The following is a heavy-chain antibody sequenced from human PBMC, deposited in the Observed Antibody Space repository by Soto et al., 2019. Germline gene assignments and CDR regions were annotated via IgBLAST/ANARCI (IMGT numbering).Heavy chain of an antibody. V-gene: IGHV4-30-4*01. CDR2: IYYSGST. CDR3: ARGVVTPAAGNWFDP. Sequence: SETLSLTCTVSGGSISSSDYYWSWIRQPPGKGLEWIGYIYYSGSTYYNPALKSRVAISVDTSKNQFSLKLSSVTAADTAVYYCARGVVTPAAGNWFDPWGQGTLVTVSS. CDR1: GGSISSSDYY. D-gene: IGHD6-13*01. J-gene: IGHJ5*02.